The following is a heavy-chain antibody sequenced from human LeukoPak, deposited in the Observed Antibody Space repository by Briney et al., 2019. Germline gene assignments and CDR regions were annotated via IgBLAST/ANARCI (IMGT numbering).Heavy chain of an antibody. V-gene: IGHV3-30-3*01. J-gene: IGHJ4*02. Sequence: GGSLRLSCAASGFTFSSYAVHWVRQAPGKGLEWVAVISYGGSNKYYADSVKGRFTISRDNSKNTLYLQMNILRAEDTDVYSCANLGVTFGAVCFDYWGQGTLVTASS. CDR3: ANLGVTFGAVCFDY. CDR2: ISYGGSNK. CDR1: GFTFSSYA. D-gene: IGHD3-16*01.